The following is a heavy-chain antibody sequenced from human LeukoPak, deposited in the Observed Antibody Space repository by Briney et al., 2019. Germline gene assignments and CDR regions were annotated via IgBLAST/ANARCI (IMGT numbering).Heavy chain of an antibody. Sequence: ASVKVSCKASGGTFSSYAISWVRQAPGQGLEWMGGIIPIFGTANYAQKFQGRVTITTDESTSTAYMELSSLRSEDTAVYYCARVAVVVLRSSRPQRGAFDIWGQGTMVTVSS. CDR2: IIPIFGTA. CDR1: GGTFSSYA. V-gene: IGHV1-69*05. D-gene: IGHD2-2*01. J-gene: IGHJ3*02. CDR3: ARVAVVVLRSSRPQRGAFDI.